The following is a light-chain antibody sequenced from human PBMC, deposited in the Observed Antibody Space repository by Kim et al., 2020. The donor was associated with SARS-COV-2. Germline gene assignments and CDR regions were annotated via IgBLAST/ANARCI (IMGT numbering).Light chain of an antibody. CDR1: GLRSYY. CDR3: NSRDSSGNQLV. J-gene: IGLJ3*02. Sequence: ALGRKTVITRREDGLRSYYAGRYHQKPRQAPVVLINDKNNRPSGIPDRFSGCSSGETASLTITGAQAEDEADYYYNSRDSSGNQLVFGGGTQLTVL. V-gene: IGLV3-19*01. CDR2: DKN.